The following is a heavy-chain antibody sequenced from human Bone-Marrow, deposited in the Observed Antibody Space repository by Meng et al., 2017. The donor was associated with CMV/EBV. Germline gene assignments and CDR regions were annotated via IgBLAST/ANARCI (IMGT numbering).Heavy chain of an antibody. Sequence: GGSLRLSCAASGFTFSSYGMHWVRQAPGKGLEWVAFIRYDGSNKYYADSVKGRFTISRDNSKNTLYLQMNSLRAEDTAVYYCAKARSVVTPYYFDYCGQGTLVTVSS. CDR2: IRYDGSNK. J-gene: IGHJ4*02. CDR3: AKARSVVTPYYFDY. V-gene: IGHV3-30*02. CDR1: GFTFSSYG. D-gene: IGHD4-23*01.